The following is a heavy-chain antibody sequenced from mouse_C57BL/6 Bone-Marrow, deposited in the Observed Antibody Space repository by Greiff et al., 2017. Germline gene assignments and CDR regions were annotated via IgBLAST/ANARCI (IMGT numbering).Heavy chain of an antibody. V-gene: IGHV1-81*01. CDR2: IYPRSGNT. J-gene: IGHJ3*01. D-gene: IGHD2-5*01. Sequence: QVQLQQSGAELARPGASVKLSCKASGYTFTSYGLSWVKQRTGQGLEWIGEIYPRSGNTYYNEKFKGKATLTADKSSSTAYMELRSLTSEDSAVYVCANAYYSNYGFAYWGQGTLVTVSA. CDR3: ANAYYSNYGFAY. CDR1: GYTFTSYG.